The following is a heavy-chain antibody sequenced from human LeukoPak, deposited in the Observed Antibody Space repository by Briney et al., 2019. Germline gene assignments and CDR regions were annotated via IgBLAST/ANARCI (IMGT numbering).Heavy chain of an antibody. J-gene: IGHJ4*02. CDR3: AREAIPSGYTYYFDY. D-gene: IGHD3-22*01. CDR1: GYTFTSYG. Sequence: GASVKVSCKASGYTFTSYGISWVRQAPGQGLEWMGWISAYNGNTNYAQKFQGRVTITTDESTSTAYMELSSLRSEDTAVYYCAREAIPSGYTYYFDYWGQGTLVTVSS. V-gene: IGHV1-18*01. CDR2: ISAYNGNT.